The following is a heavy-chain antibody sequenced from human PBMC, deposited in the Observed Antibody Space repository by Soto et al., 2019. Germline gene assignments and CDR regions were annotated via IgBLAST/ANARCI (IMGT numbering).Heavy chain of an antibody. V-gene: IGHV4-31*03. J-gene: IGHJ5*01. CDR2: IYFSGRT. Sequence: QVQLQESGPGLVKPSETLSLTCTVSGGSISDGYYWTWISQHPTKGLEWIGYIYFSGRTSYNPSLKSRITILVDTSKNQFSLRLYSMTAADTALYYFARVGGADGALWFDFWGHGPRVTVSS. CDR3: ARVGGADGALWFDF. D-gene: IGHD1-26*01. CDR1: GGSISDGYY.